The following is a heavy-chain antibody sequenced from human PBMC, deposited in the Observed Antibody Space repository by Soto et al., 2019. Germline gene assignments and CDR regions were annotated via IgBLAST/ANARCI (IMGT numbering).Heavy chain of an antibody. CDR1: GLTFSNYA. V-gene: IGHV3-23*01. Sequence: EVQLLESGGGLVQPGGSLRLSCAASGLTFSNYAMSWVRQAPGKGLEWVSTSGGSTYSADSVKGRFTISRDNSKNTLYLQMNSLRAEDTAVYYCARDGLGAYTYGSYYFDYWGQGTLVTVSS. CDR2: SGGST. J-gene: IGHJ4*02. CDR3: ARDGLGAYTYGSYYFDY. D-gene: IGHD5-18*01.